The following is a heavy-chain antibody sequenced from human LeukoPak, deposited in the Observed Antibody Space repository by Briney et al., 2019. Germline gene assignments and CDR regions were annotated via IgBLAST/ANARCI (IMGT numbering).Heavy chain of an antibody. Sequence: GGSLRLSCAASGFTFRSHAMSWLRQAPGTGLEWVSGISGSGGNTHYADSVKGRFSISRDNSKDTLYLQINNLRAEDTAVYYCARDSPPFGEISNYFDYWGQGTLATVSS. J-gene: IGHJ4*02. CDR2: ISGSGGNT. V-gene: IGHV3-23*01. CDR1: GFTFRSHA. CDR3: ARDSPPFGEISNYFDY. D-gene: IGHD3-10*01.